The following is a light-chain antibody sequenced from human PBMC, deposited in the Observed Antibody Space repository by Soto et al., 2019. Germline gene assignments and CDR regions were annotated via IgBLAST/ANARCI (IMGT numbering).Light chain of an antibody. J-gene: IGLJ1*01. CDR2: GNS. Sequence: QSVLAQPPSVSGAPGQRVTISCTGSSSNIGAGYHVHWYQQLPGTAPKLLIYGNSNRPSGVPDRFSGSKSGTSASLAITGLRAEDEADYYCQSCDSSLSGSYVFGTGTKLTVL. CDR1: SSNIGAGYH. CDR3: QSCDSSLSGSYV. V-gene: IGLV1-40*01.